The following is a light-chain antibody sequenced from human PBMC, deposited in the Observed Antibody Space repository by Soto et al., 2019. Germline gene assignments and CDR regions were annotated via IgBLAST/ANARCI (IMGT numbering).Light chain of an antibody. CDR2: GVS. Sequence: QSAVTQPASVSGAPGQSSTISCTGTSSDVGAYKYVSWYQQHPGKAPKLIIYGVSNRPSGVSNRFSGSKSGNTAFLTISGLQPEDEADYYCSSFTGTTTLDVFGTGTKVTVL. J-gene: IGLJ1*01. CDR3: SSFTGTTTLDV. V-gene: IGLV2-14*03. CDR1: SSDVGAYKY.